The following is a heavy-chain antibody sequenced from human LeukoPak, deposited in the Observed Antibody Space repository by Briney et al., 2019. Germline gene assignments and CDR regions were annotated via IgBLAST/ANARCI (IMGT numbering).Heavy chain of an antibody. J-gene: IGHJ5*02. CDR1: GGSISSGGYY. CDR2: IYYSGST. D-gene: IGHD2-2*01. CDR3: ARIVVVPAAPRGFDP. Sequence: PSQALSLTCTVSGGSISSGGYYWSWIRQHPGKGLEWIGYIYYSGSTYYNPSLKSRVTISVDTSKNQFSLKLSSVTAADTAVYYCARIVVVPAAPRGFDPWGQGTLVTVSS. V-gene: IGHV4-31*03.